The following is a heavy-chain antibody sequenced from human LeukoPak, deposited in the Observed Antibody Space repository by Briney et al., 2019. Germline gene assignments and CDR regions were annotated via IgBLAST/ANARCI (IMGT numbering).Heavy chain of an antibody. V-gene: IGHV3-23*01. CDR1: GFTFSSYA. J-gene: IGHJ4*02. CDR3: ANSYGSGSYYKNFDY. D-gene: IGHD3-10*01. CDR2: ISGSGGRT. Sequence: PGGSLRLSCAASGFTFSSYAMSWVRQAPGKGLEWVSAISGSGGRTYYADSVKGRFTISRDNSKNTLYLQMNSLRAEDTAVYYCANSYGSGSYYKNFDYWGQGTLVTVSS.